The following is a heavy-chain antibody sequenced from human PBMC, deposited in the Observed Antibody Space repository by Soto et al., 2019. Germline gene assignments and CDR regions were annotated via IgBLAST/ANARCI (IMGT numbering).Heavy chain of an antibody. Sequence: EVQLVESGGGLVKPGGSLRLSCAPSGFTFSSYSMNWVRQAPGKGREWDSSISSSSSYIYYPDSGKGRFTISRDNAKNSLYLQMNSLRAEDTAVNYCARDFTYYYYYGMDVWGQGTTVTVSS. CDR2: ISSSSSYI. CDR3: ARDFTYYYYYGMDV. J-gene: IGHJ6*02. CDR1: GFTFSSYS. V-gene: IGHV3-21*01. D-gene: IGHD3-16*01.